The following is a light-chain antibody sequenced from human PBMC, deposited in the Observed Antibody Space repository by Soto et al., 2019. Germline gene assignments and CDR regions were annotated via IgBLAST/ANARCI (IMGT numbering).Light chain of an antibody. CDR3: CSYAGSYTWV. Sequence: QSVLTQPRSVSGSPGQSVTISCTGTSNDVGGYNYVSWYQQHPGKAPKPMIYDVSKRPSGVPDRFSGSKSDNTASLTISWLQAEDEADYYCCSYAGSYTWVFGGGTKLTVL. V-gene: IGLV2-11*01. J-gene: IGLJ3*02. CDR1: SNDVGGYNY. CDR2: DVS.